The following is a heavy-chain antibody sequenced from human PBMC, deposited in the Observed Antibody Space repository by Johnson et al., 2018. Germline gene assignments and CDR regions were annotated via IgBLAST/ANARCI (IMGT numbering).Heavy chain of an antibody. Sequence: VQLVESGGGVVQXGRSXRLXCAASGFTFSSYAMHWVRQAPGKGLEWVAVISYDGSNKYYADSVKGRFTISRDNSKNTLYLQMNSLRAEDTAVYYCAKQDYGVYSAFDIWGQGTMVTVSS. CDR3: AKQDYGVYSAFDI. CDR1: GFTFSSYA. J-gene: IGHJ3*02. V-gene: IGHV3-30-3*02. D-gene: IGHD4-17*01. CDR2: ISYDGSNK.